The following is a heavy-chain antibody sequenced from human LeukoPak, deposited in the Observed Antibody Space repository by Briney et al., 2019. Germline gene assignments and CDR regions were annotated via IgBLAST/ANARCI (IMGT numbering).Heavy chain of an antibody. CDR1: GFTFNPYV. D-gene: IGHD2-8*02. V-gene: IGHV3-21*01. J-gene: IGHJ6*01. Sequence: GGSLRLPFPASGFTFNPYVMHGVRQAPEKGLEWVSYISTGGDNTFYADSLKGRFTVSRENAKNSLFLQMDSLRAEDTAVYYCARSLCTSVSCPKGHYY. CDR2: ISTGGDNT. CDR3: ARSLCTSVSCPKGHYY.